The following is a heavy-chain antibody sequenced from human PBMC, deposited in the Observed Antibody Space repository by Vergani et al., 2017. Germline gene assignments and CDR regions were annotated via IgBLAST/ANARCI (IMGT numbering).Heavy chain of an antibody. CDR1: GYSISSGYY. J-gene: IGHJ4*02. CDR3: ARGGGRVLRFLEWFRLYYFDY. V-gene: IGHV4-38-2*01. Sequence: QVQLQESGPGLVKPSETLSLTCAVSGYSISSGYYWGWIGQPPGKGLEWIGSINHSGSTYYNPYLKSRVTISVDTSKNQFSLKLSAVTAADTAVYYCARGGGRVLRFLEWFRLYYFDYWGQGTLVTVSS. CDR2: INHSGST. D-gene: IGHD3-3*01.